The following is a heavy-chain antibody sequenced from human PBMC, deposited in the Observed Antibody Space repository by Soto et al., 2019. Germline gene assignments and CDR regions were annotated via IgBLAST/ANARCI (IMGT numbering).Heavy chain of an antibody. CDR3: AIKGTATIATSG. CDR1: GFGLTFSRYG. V-gene: IGHV3-23*01. J-gene: IGHJ4*02. Sequence: GGSLRLSCAASGFGLTFSRYGMSWVRQAPEKGLEWVSGISGSGDSTHYADSVKGRFTISRDNSKNTLHPQMNSLRAEDTAVYYCAIKGTATIATSGWGQGTLVTVSS. D-gene: IGHD4-17*01. CDR2: ISGSGDST.